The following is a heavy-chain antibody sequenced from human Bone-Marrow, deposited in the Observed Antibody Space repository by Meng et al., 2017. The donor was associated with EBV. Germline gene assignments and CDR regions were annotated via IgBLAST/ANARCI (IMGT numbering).Heavy chain of an antibody. J-gene: IGHJ4*02. CDR3: VRVKGLGATLGYYFDF. CDR2: INPNSGDT. V-gene: IGHV1-2*06. Sequence: QGQLVQSGAEVKKPGSSVKGSCKASGYTFTGYYMHWVRQAPGQGLEWMGRINPNSGDTNYAQKFQGRVTMTRDTSISTAYMELSRLRSDDTAVYYCVRVKGLGATLGYYFDFWGQGTLVTVSS. D-gene: IGHD1-26*01. CDR1: GYTFTGYY.